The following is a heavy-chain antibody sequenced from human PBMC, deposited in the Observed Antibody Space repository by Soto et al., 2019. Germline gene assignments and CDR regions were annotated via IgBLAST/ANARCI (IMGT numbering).Heavy chain of an antibody. V-gene: IGHV3-30-3*01. J-gene: IGHJ4*02. CDR1: GFTFSNYA. D-gene: IGHD3-22*01. CDR3: ARTSSGYFDY. CDR2: ISSDGSNK. Sequence: GGSLRLSCASSGFTFSNYAIPWVRQAPGKGLEWVAVISSDGSNKYYADSVKGRFTISRDNSKNTLFLQMNSLRTEDTAVYYCARTSSGYFDYWGQGTLVTVSS.